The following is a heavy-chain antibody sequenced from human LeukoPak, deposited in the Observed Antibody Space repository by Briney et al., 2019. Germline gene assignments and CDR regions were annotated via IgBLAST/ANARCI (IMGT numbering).Heavy chain of an antibody. CDR2: IYNDDNT. J-gene: IGHJ4*02. V-gene: IGHV3-53*01. CDR1: GFTFSDYY. CDR3: ARAFYGSGWYDFDY. D-gene: IGHD6-19*01. Sequence: GGSLRLSCAASGFTFSDYYMSWVRQAPGKGLEWVSVIYNDDNTYYADSVKGRFTISRDNSKNTLYLQMNSLRAEDTAVYYCARAFYGSGWYDFDYWGQGTLVTVSS.